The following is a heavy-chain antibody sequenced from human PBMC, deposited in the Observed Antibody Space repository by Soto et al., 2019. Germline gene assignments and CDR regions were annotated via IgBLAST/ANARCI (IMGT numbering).Heavy chain of an antibody. CDR1: GFTFSRYG. J-gene: IGHJ4*02. D-gene: IGHD3-22*01. CDR3: ARDDDYEANAFDY. Sequence: GGSLRVSCAASGFTFSRYGMHWVRQAPGKGLEWVALIWNDGIRKVYVDSVKGRFTISRDNSKNTLDLQMNSLRAEDTAVYYCARDDDYEANAFDYWGPGTLVTVSS. CDR2: IWNDGIRK. V-gene: IGHV3-33*01.